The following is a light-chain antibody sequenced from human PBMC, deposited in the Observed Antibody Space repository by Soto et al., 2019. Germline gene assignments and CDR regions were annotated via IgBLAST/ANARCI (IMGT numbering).Light chain of an antibody. CDR2: GVD. V-gene: IGLV2-23*02. Sequence: QSALTQPASVSGSPGQSIIITCIGTSRDVGSDNLVSWYQQVPGRAPKLIIFGVDKRPSGVSSRFSGSKSANTASLTISGLQTEDEADYYCCSYAGRSSLMFGGGTKLTVL. CDR1: SRDVGSDNL. CDR3: CSYAGRSSLM. J-gene: IGLJ3*02.